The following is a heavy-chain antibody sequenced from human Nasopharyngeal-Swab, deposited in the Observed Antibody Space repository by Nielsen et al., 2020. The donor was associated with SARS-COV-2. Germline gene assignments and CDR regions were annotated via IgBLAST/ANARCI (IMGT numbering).Heavy chain of an antibody. V-gene: IGHV3-30*03. CDR2: ISYDGSNK. J-gene: IGHJ4*02. D-gene: IGHD6-13*01. Sequence: GESLKISCAASGFTFSTYAMYWVRQAPGKGLEWVAVISYDGSNKWYADSVKGRFTISRDSAKNTLYLQMNSLRAEDTAVYYCAIIAAAGTHYWGQGTLVTVSS. CDR3: AIIAAAGTHY. CDR1: GFTFSTYA.